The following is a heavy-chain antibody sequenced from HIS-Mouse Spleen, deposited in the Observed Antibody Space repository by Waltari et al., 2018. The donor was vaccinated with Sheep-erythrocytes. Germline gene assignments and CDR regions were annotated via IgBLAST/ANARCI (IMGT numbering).Heavy chain of an antibody. CDR1: GGSFSGYY. V-gene: IGHV4-34*01. D-gene: IGHD6-19*01. Sequence: QVQLQQWGAGLLKPSETLSLTSAVYGGSFSGYYWSWIRQPPGKGLEWIGEINHSGSTNYNPSLKSRVTISVDTSKNQFSLKLSSVTAADTAVYYCALSVDLAGAFDIWGQGTMVTVSS. J-gene: IGHJ3*02. CDR2: INHSGST. CDR3: ALSVDLAGAFDI.